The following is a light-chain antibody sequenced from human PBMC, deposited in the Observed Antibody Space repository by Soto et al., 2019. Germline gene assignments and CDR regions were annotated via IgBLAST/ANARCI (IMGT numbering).Light chain of an antibody. V-gene: IGKV1-5*01. Sequence: DIQMTQSPSTLSASVGDRVIITCRASQTISTWLAWYQQKPGKAPKLLIHDASSLESGVPSRFSGSGSGTEFTLTISSLQPDDFANYYCQQYNIYWTFGQGTKVDIK. J-gene: IGKJ1*01. CDR3: QQYNIYWT. CDR1: QTISTW. CDR2: DAS.